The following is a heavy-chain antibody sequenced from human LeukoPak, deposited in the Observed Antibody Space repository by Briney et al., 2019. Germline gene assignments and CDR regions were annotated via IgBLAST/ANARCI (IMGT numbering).Heavy chain of an antibody. CDR3: ARDGSYYTY. CDR2: IYYSGST. J-gene: IGHJ4*02. CDR1: GDSISNYY. D-gene: IGHD1-26*01. V-gene: IGHV4-59*01. Sequence: PSETLSLTCIVSGDSISNYYWSWIRQPPGKGLEWIGFIYYSGSTNYNPSLKSRVTISVDTSKNQFSLKLRSVTAADTAVYYCARDGSYYTYWGQGTLVTVSS.